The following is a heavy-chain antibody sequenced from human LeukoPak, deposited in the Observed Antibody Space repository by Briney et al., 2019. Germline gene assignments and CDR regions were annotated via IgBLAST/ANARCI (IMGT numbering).Heavy chain of an antibody. CDR1: GGSISGGGYF. CDR2: ISNSGST. Sequence: SETLSLSCTVSGGSISGGGYFWSWMRQHPGKGLEWVGYISNSGSTSYNPSLKSRVTLSVDTSKNQFSLKLSSVTAADTAVYYCARADNWNAFEYWGQGTLVPVSS. J-gene: IGHJ4*02. CDR3: ARADNWNAFEY. V-gene: IGHV4-31*03. D-gene: IGHD1-1*01.